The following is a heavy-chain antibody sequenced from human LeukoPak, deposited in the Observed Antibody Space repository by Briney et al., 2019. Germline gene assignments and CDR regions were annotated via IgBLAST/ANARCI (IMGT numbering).Heavy chain of an antibody. CDR3: AIRNIATWWSFDS. Sequence: GGSLRLSCEASRFSFSSYWVSWVRQAPGKGLQWVANINDDGSQERYIDSVKGRFTISRDNAKASVLLQMNSLTSEDTGVYYCAIRNIATWWSFDSWGQGTLVTVSS. V-gene: IGHV3-7*01. D-gene: IGHD2-15*01. CDR2: INDDGSQE. CDR1: RFSFSSYW. J-gene: IGHJ4*02.